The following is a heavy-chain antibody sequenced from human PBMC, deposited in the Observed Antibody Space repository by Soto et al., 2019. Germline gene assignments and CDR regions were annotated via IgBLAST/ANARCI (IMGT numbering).Heavy chain of an antibody. J-gene: IGHJ3*02. D-gene: IGHD2-21*02. V-gene: IGHV4-61*01. CDR2: IYYSGST. CDR3: ARDLGVTAIPSEGAAFDI. Sequence: SETLSLTCTVSGGSVSSGSYYWSWIRQPPGKGLEWIGYIYYSGSTNYNPSLKSRVTISVDTSKNQFSLKLSSVTAADTAVYYCARDLGVTAIPSEGAAFDIWGQGTMVTVSS. CDR1: GGSVSSGSYY.